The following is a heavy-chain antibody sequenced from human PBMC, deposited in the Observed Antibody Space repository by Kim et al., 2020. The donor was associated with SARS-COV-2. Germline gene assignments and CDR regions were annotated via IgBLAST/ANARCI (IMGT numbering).Heavy chain of an antibody. V-gene: IGHV3-15*01. D-gene: IGHD2-8*02. CDR3: ATDHTAGRLVPHAFDV. Sequence: AHVRGRFIISRDDSKNTLYLQMNDLKADDTAVFYCATDHTAGRLVPHAFDVWGQGTHVTVSS. J-gene: IGHJ3*01.